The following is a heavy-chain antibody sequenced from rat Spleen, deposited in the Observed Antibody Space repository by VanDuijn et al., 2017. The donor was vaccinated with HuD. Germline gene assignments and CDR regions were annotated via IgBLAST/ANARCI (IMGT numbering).Heavy chain of an antibody. V-gene: IGHV5-31*01. CDR1: GFTFNNYW. CDR2: ITNTGGST. J-gene: IGHJ3*01. Sequence: EVHLVESGGGLVQPGRSLKLSCVASGFTFNNYWMTWIRQAPGKGLEWVASITNTGGSTYYPDSVKGRFTISRDNTKNTLYLQMNSLTSADTATYYCTRGSLGSGRLDWFVYWGQGTLVTVSS. CDR3: TRGSLGSGRLDWFVY. D-gene: IGHD4-6*01.